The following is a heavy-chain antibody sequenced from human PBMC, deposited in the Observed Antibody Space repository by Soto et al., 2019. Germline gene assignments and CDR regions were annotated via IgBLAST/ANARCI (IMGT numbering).Heavy chain of an antibody. V-gene: IGHV3-9*01. Sequence: EVQLVESGGGLVQPGRSLRLSCAASGFTFDDYAMHWVRQAPGKGLEWVSGISWNSGSIGYADSVKGRFTISRDNAKNSPYLQMNSLRAEDTALYYCAKDKPFRAMVRFHYFDYWGQGTLVTVSS. J-gene: IGHJ4*02. CDR3: AKDKPFRAMVRFHYFDY. CDR1: GFTFDDYA. D-gene: IGHD3-10*01. CDR2: ISWNSGSI.